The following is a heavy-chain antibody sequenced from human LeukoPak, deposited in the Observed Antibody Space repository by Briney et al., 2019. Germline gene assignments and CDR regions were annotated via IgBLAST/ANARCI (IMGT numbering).Heavy chain of an antibody. J-gene: IGHJ4*02. CDR1: GFTFSSYA. Sequence: PGGSLRLSCATSGFTFSSYAMHWVRQAPGKGLEWVAVISYDGSNKYYANSVKGRFTISRDNSKNTLYLQMNSLRAEDTAVYYCARGRYGDYVVMLYYWGQGTLVTVSS. V-gene: IGHV3-30-3*01. D-gene: IGHD4-17*01. CDR3: ARGRYGDYVVMLYY. CDR2: ISYDGSNK.